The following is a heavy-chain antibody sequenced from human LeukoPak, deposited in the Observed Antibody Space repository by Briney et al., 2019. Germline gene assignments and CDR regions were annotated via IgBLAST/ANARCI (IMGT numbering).Heavy chain of an antibody. V-gene: IGHV3-21*04. Sequence: GGSLRLSCAASGFTFNIYNMNWVRQAPGKGLEWVSSISHNSKYIYYADSVKGRFTISRDNAKNSLYLQMNSLRVEDTAVYYCALDSSNYYDSSGYYYDYYYMDVWGKGTTVTVSS. CDR1: GFTFNIYN. CDR3: ALDSSNYYDSSGYYYDYYYMDV. D-gene: IGHD3-22*01. J-gene: IGHJ6*03. CDR2: ISHNSKYI.